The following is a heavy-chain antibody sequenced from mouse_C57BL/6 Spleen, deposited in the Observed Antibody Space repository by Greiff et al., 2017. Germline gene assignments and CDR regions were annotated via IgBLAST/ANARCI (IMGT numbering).Heavy chain of an antibody. J-gene: IGHJ2*01. V-gene: IGHV5-9-1*02. CDR1: GFTFSSYA. CDR2: ISSGGDYI. Sequence: EVKLVESGEGLVKPGGSLKLSCAASGFTFSSYAMSWVRQTPEKRLEWVAYISSGGDYIYYADTVKGRFTISRDDARNTLYLQMSRLKSEDTAMDYCTRGYWEYYFDYWGQGTTLTVSS. D-gene: IGHD4-1*01. CDR3: TRGYWEYYFDY.